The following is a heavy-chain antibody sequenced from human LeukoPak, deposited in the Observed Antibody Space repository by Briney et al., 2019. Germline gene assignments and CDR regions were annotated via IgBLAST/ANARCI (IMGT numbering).Heavy chain of an antibody. V-gene: IGHV3-23*01. J-gene: IGHJ4*02. D-gene: IGHD2-8*01. CDR1: GFTFSSYA. CDR2: ISGSGGST. CDR3: AGDRFRLQIMGY. Sequence: PGGSLRLSCAASGFTFSSYAMSWVRQAPGKGLEWVSAISGSGGSTYYADSVKGRFTISRDNSKNTLYLQMNSLRAEDTAVYYCAGDRFRLQIMGYWGQGTLVTVSS.